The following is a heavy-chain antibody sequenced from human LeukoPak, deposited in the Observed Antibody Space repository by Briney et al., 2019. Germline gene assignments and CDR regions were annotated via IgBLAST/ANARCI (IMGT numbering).Heavy chain of an antibody. V-gene: IGHV3-11*06. CDR2: ISSSSSYT. CDR3: ARYGADVLLWFGESGYGMDV. CDR1: GFTFSGYY. Sequence: PGGSLRLSCAASGFTFSGYYMSWIRQAPGKGLEWVSYISSSSSYTNYADSVKGRFTISRDNAKNSLYLQMNSLRAEDTAVYYCARYGADVLLWFGESGYGMDVWGKGTTVTVSS. J-gene: IGHJ6*04. D-gene: IGHD3-10*01.